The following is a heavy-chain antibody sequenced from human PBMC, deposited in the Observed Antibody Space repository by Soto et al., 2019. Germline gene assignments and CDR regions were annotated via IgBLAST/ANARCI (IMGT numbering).Heavy chain of an antibody. CDR3: ALPHNAADGIRWKGMDV. CDR2: IIPIFGTA. D-gene: IGHD6-13*01. V-gene: IGHV1-69*01. J-gene: IGHJ6*02. CDR1: GGTFSSYA. Sequence: QVQLVQSGAEVKKPGSSVKVSCKASGGTFSSYAISWVRQAPGQGLEWMGGIIPIFGTANYAQKFQGRVTITADETKSTAYLERISRSYEDTGEYYSALPHNAADGIRWKGMDVWGQGTTVTVSS.